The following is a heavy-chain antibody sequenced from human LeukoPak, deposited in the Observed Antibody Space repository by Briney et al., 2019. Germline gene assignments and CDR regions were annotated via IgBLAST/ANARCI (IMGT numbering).Heavy chain of an antibody. V-gene: IGHV3-9*03. Sequence: AGGSLRLSCAASGFTFDDYAMHWVRQAPGKGLEWVSGISWNSGSIGYADSVKGRFTISRDNAKNSLYLQMNSLRAEDMALYYCAKDTSFEYSSSSIDYWGQGTLVTVSS. J-gene: IGHJ4*02. CDR3: AKDTSFEYSSSSIDY. CDR1: GFTFDDYA. CDR2: ISWNSGSI. D-gene: IGHD6-6*01.